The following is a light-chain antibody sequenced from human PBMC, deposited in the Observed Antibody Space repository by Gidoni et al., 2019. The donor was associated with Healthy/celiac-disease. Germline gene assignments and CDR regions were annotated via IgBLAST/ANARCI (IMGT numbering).Light chain of an antibody. CDR3: RLRSHWLT. CDR1: QSVSRY. Sequence: IVPTQSPATLSLSPGERATLTCTASQSVSRYLAWYQQKPGHAPRRLIYDASNRATGIPARLSGSVSVTDFSLTVSSLEPIEYAVYYCRLRSHWLTFXGXTKVEIK. V-gene: IGKV3-11*01. CDR2: DAS. J-gene: IGKJ4*01.